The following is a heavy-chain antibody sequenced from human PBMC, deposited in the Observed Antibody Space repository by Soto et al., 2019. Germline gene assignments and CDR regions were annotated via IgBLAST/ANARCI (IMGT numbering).Heavy chain of an antibody. CDR2: ISYDGGNK. D-gene: IGHD4-17*01. Sequence: PGGSLRLSCATSGFTFSGYGMHWVRQVPGKGLEWVSVISYDGGNKYYSDSVKGRFTISRDNSKNTLYLQMNGLRGDDTAVYYCAKDRSDYGDSAYYYYYGMDVWGQGTTVTVSS. CDR3: AKDRSDYGDSAYYYYYGMDV. V-gene: IGHV3-30*18. CDR1: GFTFSGYG. J-gene: IGHJ6*02.